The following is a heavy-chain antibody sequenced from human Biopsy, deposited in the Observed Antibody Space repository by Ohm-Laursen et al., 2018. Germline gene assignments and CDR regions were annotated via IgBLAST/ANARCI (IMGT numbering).Heavy chain of an antibody. Sequence: ASVKVSCKGSEFSFSRYDMHWVRQAPGRGLEWMGIISPSGGGTMDTQKFQDRLTMTRDTSTSTVHMELKSLKSGDTAVYYCAIFEGYSDDNLDYEHYGMDVWGQGTTVTVSS. V-gene: IGHV1-46*01. CDR3: AIFEGYSDDNLDYEHYGMDV. CDR2: ISPSGGGT. D-gene: IGHD1-26*01. J-gene: IGHJ6*02. CDR1: EFSFSRYD.